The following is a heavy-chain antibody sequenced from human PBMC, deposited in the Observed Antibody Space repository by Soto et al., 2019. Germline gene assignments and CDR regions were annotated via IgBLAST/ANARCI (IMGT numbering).Heavy chain of an antibody. J-gene: IGHJ4*02. CDR1: GSTFSSYA. CDR3: AKVTGLWKQLARRYYFDY. CDR2: ISGSGGST. V-gene: IGHV3-23*01. D-gene: IGHD6-13*01. Sequence: PRGSLRLSCAASGSTFSSYAMSWVRQAPGKGLEWVSAISGSGGSTYYADSVKGRFTISRDNSKNTLYLQMNSLRAEDTAVYYCAKVTGLWKQLARRYYFDYCGQGSLVTVSS.